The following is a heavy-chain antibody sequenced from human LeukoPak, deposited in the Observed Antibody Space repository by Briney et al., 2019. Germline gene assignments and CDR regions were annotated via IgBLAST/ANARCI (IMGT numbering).Heavy chain of an antibody. CDR2: INHSGST. CDR3: ARGHNYEDIVVVVAAYYFDY. V-gene: IGHV4-4*02. Sequence: SETLSLTCAVSGVAISNSNWWSWIRPPPGKGLEWIGEINHSGSTNYNPSLKSRVTISVDTSKNQFSLKLSSVTAADTAVYYCARGHNYEDIVVVVAAYYFDYWGQGTLVTVSS. CDR1: GVAISNSNW. J-gene: IGHJ4*02. D-gene: IGHD2-15*01.